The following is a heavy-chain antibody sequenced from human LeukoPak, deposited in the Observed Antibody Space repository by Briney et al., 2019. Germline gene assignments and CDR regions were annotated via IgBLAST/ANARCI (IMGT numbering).Heavy chain of an antibody. CDR1: GGTFSSYA. CDR3: AGEYSYGPAFDY. D-gene: IGHD5-18*01. CDR2: IIPIFGTA. Sequence: GASVKVSCKASGGTFSSYAISWVRQAPGQGLEWMGEIIPIFGTANYAQKFQGRVTITADESTSTAYMELGSLRSEDTAVYYCAGEYSYGPAFDYWGQGTLVTVSS. V-gene: IGHV1-69*13. J-gene: IGHJ4*02.